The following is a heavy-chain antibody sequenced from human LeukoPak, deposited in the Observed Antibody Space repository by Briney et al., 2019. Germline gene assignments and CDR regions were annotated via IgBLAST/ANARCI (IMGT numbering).Heavy chain of an antibody. V-gene: IGHV4-59*08. CDR3: ARSPCTSASCPRRNVFDI. Sequence: SETLSLTCTVSGGSISNYYWSWIRQPPGKGLEWIGYMYYSGSTNYNPSLESRGTISGDTSKNQFSLNLGSVTAADTAVYYCARSPCTSASCPRRNVFDIWGQGTMVTVSS. J-gene: IGHJ3*02. D-gene: IGHD2-2*01. CDR1: GGSISNYY. CDR2: MYYSGST.